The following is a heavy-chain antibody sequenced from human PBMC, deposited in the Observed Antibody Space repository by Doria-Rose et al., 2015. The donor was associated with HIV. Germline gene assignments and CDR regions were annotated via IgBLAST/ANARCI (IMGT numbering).Heavy chain of an antibody. Sequence: ESGPVLVKPTETLTLTCTVSGGSLSSPGMGVSWIRQPPGKALEWLANIFSDDERSYNASLKSRLTTSRGTSNSQVVLTMTDMDPVDTATYYCARIKSSRWYHKYYFDFWGQGTLVIVSA. V-gene: IGHV2-26*01. CDR1: GGSLSSPGMG. CDR2: IFSDDER. D-gene: IGHD6-13*01. CDR3: ARIKSSRWYHKYYFDF. J-gene: IGHJ4*02.